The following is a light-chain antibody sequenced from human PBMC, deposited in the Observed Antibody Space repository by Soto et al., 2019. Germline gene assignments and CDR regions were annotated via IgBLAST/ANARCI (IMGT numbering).Light chain of an antibody. CDR2: GVS. V-gene: IGKV3-20*01. CDR1: QSGSDRY. CDR3: QHSGYPKWT. J-gene: IGKJ1*01. Sequence: IVLTQSPGTLSLSPGERATLSCRASQSGSDRYLAWYQQKPGQPPRLLIYGVSSRGYGIPDRFSGSVSGTDGTITISRLEKEDGAVYYCQHSGYPKWTFGQGTKVDIK.